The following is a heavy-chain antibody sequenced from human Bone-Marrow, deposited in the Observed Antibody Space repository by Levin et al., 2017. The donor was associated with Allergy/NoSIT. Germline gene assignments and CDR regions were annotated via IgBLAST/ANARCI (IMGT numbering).Heavy chain of an antibody. J-gene: IGHJ3*01. V-gene: IGHV5-51*01. CDR2: IYPGDSDT. CDR1: GDIFSNYW. D-gene: IGHD6-13*01. CDR3: ARQAAGPDAFDV. Sequence: RSGGSLRLSCKGSGDIFSNYWVAWVRQMPGKGLEWMGIIYPGDSDTRYSPSFQGQVTISVDKSISTAYLQWNSLKASDTAMYYCARQAAGPDAFDVWGQGTMVTVSS.